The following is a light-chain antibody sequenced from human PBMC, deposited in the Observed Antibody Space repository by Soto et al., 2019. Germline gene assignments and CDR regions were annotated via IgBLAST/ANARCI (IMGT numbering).Light chain of an antibody. Sequence: ETVMTQSPATLSVSPGDRATLSCSASQSVSYNLAWYQQKPGQAPRLLIYDASTRATGIPARFSGSASGTEFPLPISSRLSEVFAVFYCQHNNTGPLTFGGGTRGEMK. V-gene: IGKV3D-15*01. CDR1: QSVSYN. CDR3: QHNNTGPLT. J-gene: IGKJ4*01. CDR2: DAS.